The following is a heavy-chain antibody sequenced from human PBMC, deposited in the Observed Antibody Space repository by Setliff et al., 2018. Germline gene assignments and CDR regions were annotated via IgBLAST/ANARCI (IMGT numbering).Heavy chain of an antibody. CDR3: ATDGPVLNGDYIS. J-gene: IGHJ5*02. CDR1: GASISTTYYY. V-gene: IGHV4-39*07. CDR2: IYQNGIT. Sequence: LSLTCSASGASISTTYYYWDWIRQSPEKGLEWIGTIYQNGITYYNPSVKSRVTISVDKSKNQFSLSLRSVTAADTAVYYCATDGPVLNGDYISWGQGTLVTVSS. D-gene: IGHD3-10*01.